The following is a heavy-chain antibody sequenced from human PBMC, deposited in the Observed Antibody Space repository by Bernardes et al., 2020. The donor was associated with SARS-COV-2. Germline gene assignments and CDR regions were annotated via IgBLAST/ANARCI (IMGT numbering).Heavy chain of an antibody. Sequence: GGSLRLSCAASGFIFSSSTMNWVRQAPGMGLEWVSSISTNGDHIFYAASVQGRFILSRDDATNTLYLQMNSLRVDDTAMYYCASEVAPFGGFDFGGRGTLVTVSS. CDR3: ASEVAPFGGFDF. V-gene: IGHV3-21*01. CDR1: GFIFSSST. D-gene: IGHD5-12*01. J-gene: IGHJ4*02. CDR2: ISTNGDHI.